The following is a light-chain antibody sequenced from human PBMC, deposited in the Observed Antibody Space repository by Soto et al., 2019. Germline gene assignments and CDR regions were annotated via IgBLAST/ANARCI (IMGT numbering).Light chain of an antibody. Sequence: EVVMTQSPATLSVSPGDTATLSCRASQSLSSSYLAWYQQKPGQAPRLLIYGSFSRATGIPDRFSGSGSGTDFTLTISRLEPEDSAVYYCQQYGTLITFGQGTRLEI. CDR3: QQYGTLIT. CDR1: QSLSSSY. J-gene: IGKJ5*01. V-gene: IGKV3-20*01. CDR2: GSF.